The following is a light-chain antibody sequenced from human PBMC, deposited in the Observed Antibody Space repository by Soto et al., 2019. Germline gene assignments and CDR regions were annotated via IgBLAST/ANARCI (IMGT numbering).Light chain of an antibody. Sequence: DIQLTQSPSFLSPSLGDRVTITCRASQGISSYLAWYKQKPGKAPKLLIYDASSLESGVPSRFSGRGSGTEFTLTISSLQPDDFATYYCQQYNRYSWAFGQGTKVDI. V-gene: IGKV1-9*01. J-gene: IGKJ1*01. CDR1: QGISSY. CDR2: DAS. CDR3: QQYNRYSWA.